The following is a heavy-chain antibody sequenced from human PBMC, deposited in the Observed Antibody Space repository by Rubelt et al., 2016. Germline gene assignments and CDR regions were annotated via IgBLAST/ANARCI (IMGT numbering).Heavy chain of an antibody. J-gene: IGHJ3*02. D-gene: IGHD6-13*01. V-gene: IGHV3-23*03. CDR3: ARELRAAANYRTGLDI. CDR2: IYPNERT. Sequence: EVQVLESGGGLVQPGGSLRLSCAASGFTFSTFAMSWFRQAPGKGLEWVSVIYPNERTLYADSVRGRFTISRDNSENTLFLQMNSLRTEDTAVYYCARELRAAANYRTGLDIWGQGTMVTVSS. CDR1: GFTFSTFA.